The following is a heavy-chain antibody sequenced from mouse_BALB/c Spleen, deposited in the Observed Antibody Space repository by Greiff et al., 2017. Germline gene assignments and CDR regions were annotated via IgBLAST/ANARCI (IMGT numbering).Heavy chain of an antibody. CDR1: GFTFSSFG. J-gene: IGHJ1*01. CDR3: ARDGNYPYWYFDV. Sequence: EVKLVESGGGLVQPGGSRKLSCAASGFTFSSFGMHWVRQAPEKGLEWVAYISSGSSTIYYADTVKGRFTISRDNPKNTLFLQMTSLRSEDTAMYYCARDGNYPYWYFDVWGAGTTVTVSS. D-gene: IGHD2-1*01. V-gene: IGHV5-17*02. CDR2: ISSGSSTI.